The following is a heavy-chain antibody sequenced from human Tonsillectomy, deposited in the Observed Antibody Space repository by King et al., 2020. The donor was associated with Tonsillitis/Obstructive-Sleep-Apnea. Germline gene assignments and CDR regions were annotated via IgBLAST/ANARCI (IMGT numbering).Heavy chain of an antibody. V-gene: IGHV4-59*08. CDR3: GTQNYVNYFDY. Sequence: HVQLQESGPGLVKPSETLSLTCTVSGGSIGSDYWSWIRQPPGKGLEWIGYIYNSGSTSYNPSLKSRVTISLDTSKNQFSLKLRSVPAADTAVYYCGTQNYVNYFDYWGQGTLVTVSS. CDR2: IYNSGST. CDR1: GGSIGSDY. D-gene: IGHD3-16*01. J-gene: IGHJ4*02.